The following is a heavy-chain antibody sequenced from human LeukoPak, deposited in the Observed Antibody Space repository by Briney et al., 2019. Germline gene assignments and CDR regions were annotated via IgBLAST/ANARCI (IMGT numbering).Heavy chain of an antibody. J-gene: IGHJ6*03. CDR1: GYTLTELS. CDR3: ARSGSYPSHYYYMDV. Sequence: GASVKVSCKVSGYTLTELSMHWVRQAPGKGLEWMGGFDPEDGETIYAQKFQGRVTMTRDTSISTAYMELSRLRSDDTAVYCCARSGSYPSHYYYMDVWGKGTTVTVSS. V-gene: IGHV1-24*01. D-gene: IGHD1-26*01. CDR2: FDPEDGET.